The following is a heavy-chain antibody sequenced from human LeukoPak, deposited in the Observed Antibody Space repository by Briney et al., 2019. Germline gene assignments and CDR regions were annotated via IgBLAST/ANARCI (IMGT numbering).Heavy chain of an antibody. CDR3: AREDYSSGLRYGFDI. J-gene: IGHJ3*02. Sequence: PSQTLSLTCAISGDSVSSNSAAWNWIRQSPSRGLEWLGRTYYRSKWYNDYAVSAKSRIIINPDTSKNQFSLQLNSVTPEDTAVYYCAREDYSSGLRYGFDIWGQGTMVTVS. CDR1: GDSVSSNSAA. D-gene: IGHD6-19*01. CDR2: TYYRSKWYN. V-gene: IGHV6-1*01.